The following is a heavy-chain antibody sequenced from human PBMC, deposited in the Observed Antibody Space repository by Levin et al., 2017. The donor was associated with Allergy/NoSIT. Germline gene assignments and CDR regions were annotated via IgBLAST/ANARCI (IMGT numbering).Heavy chain of an antibody. D-gene: IGHD3-16*02. CDR3: AVFSFRYGTFDV. Sequence: NPSETLSLTCAVYGGSFGGYYWSWIRQSPGKGLEWIGEISHRGSTTYNPSLKSRVTISVDTLRNQFSLKVNSVTAADTAVCYCAVFSFRYGTFDVWSRGTEVTVSS. CDR2: ISHRGST. J-gene: IGHJ3*01. CDR1: GGSFGGYY. V-gene: IGHV4-34*01.